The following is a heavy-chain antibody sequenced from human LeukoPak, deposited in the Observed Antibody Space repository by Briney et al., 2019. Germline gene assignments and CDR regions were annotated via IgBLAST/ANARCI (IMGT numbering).Heavy chain of an antibody. Sequence: GGSLRLSCAASGFTFSSYSMNWVRQAPGKGLEWVSAISGSGGSTYYADSVKGRFTISRDNSKNTLYLQMNSLRAEDTAVYYCVRGGISRYYGMDVWGQGTTVTVSS. CDR2: ISGSGGST. CDR3: VRGGISRYYGMDV. D-gene: IGHD2-15*01. V-gene: IGHV3-23*01. CDR1: GFTFSSYS. J-gene: IGHJ6*02.